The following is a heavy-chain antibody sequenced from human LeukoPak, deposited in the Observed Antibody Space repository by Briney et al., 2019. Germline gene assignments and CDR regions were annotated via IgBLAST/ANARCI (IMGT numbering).Heavy chain of an antibody. CDR3: ARTVYAGTRADY. V-gene: IGHV3-74*03. D-gene: IGHD2-2*01. Sequence: GGSLRLSCVASGFTFSNYWIHWVRQAPGKGLVWVSRINPDGGSTMYADSVQGRFTISRDNAKNTLFLQMKSLRAEDTAVYYCARTVYAGTRADYWGQGTLVTVSS. J-gene: IGHJ4*02. CDR1: GFTFSNYW. CDR2: INPDGGST.